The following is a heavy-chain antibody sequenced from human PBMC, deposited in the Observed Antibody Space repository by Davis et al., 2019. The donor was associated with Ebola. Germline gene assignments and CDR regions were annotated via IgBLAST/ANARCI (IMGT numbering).Heavy chain of an antibody. D-gene: IGHD5-12*01. V-gene: IGHV1-3*01. CDR1: GYTFTSYA. Sequence: AASVKVSCKASGYTFTSYAMHWVRQAPGQRLEWMGWINAGNGNTKYSQKFQGRVTITRDSSASTAYMELSSLRSEDTAVYYCARKLNIVASYYYYGMDVWGQGTTVTVSS. J-gene: IGHJ6*02. CDR3: ARKLNIVASYYYYGMDV. CDR2: INAGNGNT.